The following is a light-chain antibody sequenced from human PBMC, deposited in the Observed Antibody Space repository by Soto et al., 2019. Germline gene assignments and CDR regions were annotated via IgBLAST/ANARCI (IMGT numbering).Light chain of an antibody. CDR3: QHSYSTPIT. CDR1: QSISSY. CDR2: AAS. V-gene: IGKV1-39*01. Sequence: DIQMTQSPSSLSASVGDRVTITCRASQSISSYLNWYQQKPGKAPKLLIYAASSLQSGVPSRFSGSGSGTDFTLTISSLQPEDFVTYYCQHSYSTPITFGQGTRLEIK. J-gene: IGKJ5*01.